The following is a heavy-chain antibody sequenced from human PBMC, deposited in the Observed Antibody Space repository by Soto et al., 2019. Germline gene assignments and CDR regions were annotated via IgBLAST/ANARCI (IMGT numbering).Heavy chain of an antibody. CDR2: IYYSGST. J-gene: IGHJ4*02. Sequence: SETLSLTCTVSGGSVSSGSYYWSWIRQPPGKGLEWVGYIYYSGSTNYNPSLKSRVTISVDTSKNQFSLKLSSVTAADTAVYYCASIYDSSGYPNYYFDYWGQGTLVTVSS. D-gene: IGHD3-22*01. CDR3: ASIYDSSGYPNYYFDY. V-gene: IGHV4-61*01. CDR1: GGSVSSGSYY.